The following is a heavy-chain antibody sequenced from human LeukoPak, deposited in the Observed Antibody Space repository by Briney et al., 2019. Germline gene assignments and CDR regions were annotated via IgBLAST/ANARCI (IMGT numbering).Heavy chain of an antibody. V-gene: IGHV1-69*05. D-gene: IGHD5-24*01. CDR2: IIPIFGTA. CDR1: GGTFSSYA. Sequence: SVKVSCKASGGTFSSYAISWVLQAPGQGLEWMGRIIPIFGTANYAQKFQGRVTITTDESTSTAYMELSSLRSEDTAVYYCARDDGYNLVEGYWGQGTLVTVSS. J-gene: IGHJ4*02. CDR3: ARDDGYNLVEGY.